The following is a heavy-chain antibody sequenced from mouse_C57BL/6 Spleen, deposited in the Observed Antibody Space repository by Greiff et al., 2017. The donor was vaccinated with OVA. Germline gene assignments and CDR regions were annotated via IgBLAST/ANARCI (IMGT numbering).Heavy chain of an antibody. V-gene: IGHV5-4*01. CDR1: GFTFSSYA. J-gene: IGHJ4*01. CDR2: ISDGGSYT. Sequence: EVHLVESGGGLVKPGGSLKLSCAASGFTFSSYAMSWVRQTPEKRLEWVATISDGGSYTYYPDNVKGRFTISRDNAKNNLYLQMSHLKSEDTAMYYCARDGNRYAMDYWGQGTSVTVSS. D-gene: IGHD2-1*01. CDR3: ARDGNRYAMDY.